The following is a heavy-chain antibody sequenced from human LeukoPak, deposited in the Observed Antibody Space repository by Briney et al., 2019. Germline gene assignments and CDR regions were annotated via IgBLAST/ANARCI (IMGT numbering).Heavy chain of an antibody. CDR3: AMRRHCGGDCYGFDY. Sequence: PRGSLRLSCAASGFTFSTYSMNWVRQAPGKGLEWVSSISISSSYIYYADPVKGRFTISRDNAKNSLYLQMNSLRAEDTAVYYCAMRRHCGGDCYGFDYWGQGTLVTVSS. D-gene: IGHD2-21*01. J-gene: IGHJ4*02. CDR1: GFTFSTYS. CDR2: ISISSSYI. V-gene: IGHV3-21*01.